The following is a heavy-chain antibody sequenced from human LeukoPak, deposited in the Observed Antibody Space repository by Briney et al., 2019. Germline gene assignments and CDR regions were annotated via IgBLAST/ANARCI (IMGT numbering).Heavy chain of an antibody. D-gene: IGHD4-17*01. Sequence: PSETLSLTCTVSGGSISSSSYYWGWIRQPPGKGLEWIGSIYYSGSTYYNPSLKSRVTISVDTSKNQFSLKLSSMTAADTAVYYCARVAPSKNMVTTAVLDDTFDTWGQGTMVTVSS. CDR2: IYYSGST. V-gene: IGHV4-39*07. J-gene: IGHJ3*02. CDR3: ARVAPSKNMVTTAVLDDTFDT. CDR1: GGSISSSSYY.